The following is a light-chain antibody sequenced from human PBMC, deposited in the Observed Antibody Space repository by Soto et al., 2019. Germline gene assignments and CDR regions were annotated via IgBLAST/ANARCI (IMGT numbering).Light chain of an antibody. J-gene: IGLJ2*01. CDR2: DVS. Sequence: QSALTQPASVSGSPGQSITISCTGTSSDIGYYNYVSWFQQHPGKAPNLMIYDVSKRPSGVPDRFSGSKSGNTASLTVSGLQAEDEAVYYCSSYAGGNNYVLFGGGTKLTVL. V-gene: IGLV2-8*01. CDR3: SSYAGGNNYVL. CDR1: SSDIGYYNY.